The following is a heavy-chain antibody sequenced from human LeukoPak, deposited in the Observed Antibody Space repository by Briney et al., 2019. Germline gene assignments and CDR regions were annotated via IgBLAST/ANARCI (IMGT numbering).Heavy chain of an antibody. D-gene: IGHD3-22*01. Sequence: ASVKVSCKASGYTFTSYDINWVRQATGQGLEWMGCMNPNSGNTGYAQKFQGRVTMTRNTSISTAYMELSSLRSEDTAVYYCARGHPYYYDSSGSDAFDIWGQGTMVTVSS. CDR1: GYTFTSYD. J-gene: IGHJ3*02. CDR3: ARGHPYYYDSSGSDAFDI. CDR2: MNPNSGNT. V-gene: IGHV1-8*01.